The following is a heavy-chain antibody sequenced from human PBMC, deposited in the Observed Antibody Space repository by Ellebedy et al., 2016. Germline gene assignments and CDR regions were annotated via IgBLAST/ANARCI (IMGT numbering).Heavy chain of an antibody. V-gene: IGHV1-69*13. CDR2: IIPIFGTA. D-gene: IGHD1-26*01. Sequence: SVKVSCKASGGTFSSYAISWVRQAPGQGLEWMGGIIPIFGTANYAQKFQGRVTITADESTSTAYMELSSLRSEDTAVYYCAREGIVGATSPDYWGQGTLVTVSS. J-gene: IGHJ4*02. CDR3: AREGIVGATSPDY. CDR1: GGTFSSYA.